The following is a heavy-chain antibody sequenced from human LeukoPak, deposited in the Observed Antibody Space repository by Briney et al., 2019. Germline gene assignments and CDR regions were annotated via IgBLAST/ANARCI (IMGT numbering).Heavy chain of an antibody. Sequence: GGSLRLSCAASGFTFSSYAMHWVRQAPGKGLEYVSAISSNGGSTYYANSVKGRFTISRDNSKNTLYLQMGSLRAEDMAVCYCARVHDSSGYYHFDYWGQGTLVTVSS. CDR2: ISSNGGST. J-gene: IGHJ4*02. D-gene: IGHD3-22*01. V-gene: IGHV3-64*01. CDR3: ARVHDSSGYYHFDY. CDR1: GFTFSSYA.